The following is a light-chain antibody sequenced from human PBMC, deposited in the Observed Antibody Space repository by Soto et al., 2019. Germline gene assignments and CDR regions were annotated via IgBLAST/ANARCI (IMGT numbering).Light chain of an antibody. CDR1: SSNIGSNT. CDR3: AAWDDSLNGLYV. CDR2: SDN. J-gene: IGLJ1*01. Sequence: RTQRPLASETPGQWVTIYCSGSSSNIGSNTVSWYQQLPGTAPKLLMYSDNQRPSGVPDRFSGSKSGTSASLAISGLQSEDEADYYCAAWDDSLNGLYVFGTGTKVTVL. V-gene: IGLV1-44*01.